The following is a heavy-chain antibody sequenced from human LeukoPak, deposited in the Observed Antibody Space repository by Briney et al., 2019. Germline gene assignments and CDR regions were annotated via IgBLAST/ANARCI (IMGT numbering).Heavy chain of an antibody. CDR2: IYSGGST. V-gene: IGHV3-66*01. D-gene: IGHD3-22*01. CDR1: GFTVGSNT. CDR3: ARGGSYFDISGYYFY. Sequence: GRSLRLSCAASGFTVGSNTMSWVRQAAGKGLEWDSIIYSGGSTSYADSVKGRFTISRDNSKNPLYLQMNSLRTEDTAVYYCARGGSYFDISGYYFYWGQGTLVTVSS. J-gene: IGHJ4*02.